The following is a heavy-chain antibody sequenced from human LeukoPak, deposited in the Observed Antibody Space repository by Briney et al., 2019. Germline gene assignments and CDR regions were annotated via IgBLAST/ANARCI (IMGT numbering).Heavy chain of an antibody. CDR3: ARDPVAAAGLFDY. CDR1: GGSISSGSYY. D-gene: IGHD6-13*01. CDR2: IYTSGST. Sequence: PSQTLSLTCTVSGGSISSGSYYWSWIRQPAGKGLEWIGRIYTSGSTNYNPSLKSRVTISVDTSKNQFSLKLSSVTAADTAVYYCARDPVAAAGLFDYWGQGTLVTVSS. J-gene: IGHJ4*02. V-gene: IGHV4-61*02.